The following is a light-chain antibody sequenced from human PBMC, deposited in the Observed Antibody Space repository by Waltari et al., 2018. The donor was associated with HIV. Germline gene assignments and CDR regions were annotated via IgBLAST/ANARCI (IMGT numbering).Light chain of an antibody. CDR2: GAS. V-gene: IGKV3-15*01. CDR3: KQYDVWPLT. CDR1: QSVGLN. J-gene: IGKJ4*01. Sequence: DILLTQSPATLSVSPGVRGTLCCRASQSVGLNLAWYQQEPGQPPRLLVYGASTRASDVTTRFSASGSGTGITLTITSVRSEDFATYFCKQYDVWPLTFGGGTNVDLK.